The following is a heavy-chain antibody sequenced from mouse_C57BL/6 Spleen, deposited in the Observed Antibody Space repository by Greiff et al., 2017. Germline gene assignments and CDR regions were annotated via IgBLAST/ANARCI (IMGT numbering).Heavy chain of an antibody. J-gene: IGHJ2*01. D-gene: IGHD1-1*01. CDR2: IYPGDGDT. CDR1: GYAFSSSW. Sequence: VQLQQSGPELVKPGASVKISCKASGYAFSSSWMNWVKQRPGKGLEWIGRIYPGDGDTNYNGKFKGKATLTADKSSSTAYMQLSSLTSEDSAVYFCAREGSTVVSIDYWGQGTTLTVSS. V-gene: IGHV1-82*01. CDR3: AREGSTVVSIDY.